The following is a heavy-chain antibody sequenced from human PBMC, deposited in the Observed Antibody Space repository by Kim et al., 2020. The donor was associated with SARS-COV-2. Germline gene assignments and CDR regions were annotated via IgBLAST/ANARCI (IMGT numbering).Heavy chain of an antibody. CDR2: IYSGGST. D-gene: IGHD3-22*01. J-gene: IGHJ6*02. Sequence: GGSLRLSCAASGFTVSSNYMSWVRQAPGKGLEWVSVIYSGGSTYYADSVKGRFTISRDNSKNTLYIQMNSLRAEDTAVYYCARENYDSSGYYYYGMDVWGQGTTVTVSS. CDR1: GFTVSSNY. V-gene: IGHV3-53*01. CDR3: ARENYDSSGYYYYGMDV.